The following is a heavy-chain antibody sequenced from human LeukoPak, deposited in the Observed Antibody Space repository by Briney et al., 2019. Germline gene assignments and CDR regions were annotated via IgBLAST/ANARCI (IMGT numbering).Heavy chain of an antibody. J-gene: IGHJ4*02. CDR1: GYKFTTYW. CDR3: ARQGGYSTSWYNY. Sequence: GESLKISCEGSGYKFTTYWIGWVRQMPGKGLERMGLIYPGDSDTRYSPSFQGQVTISADKSISTAYLQWSTLKASDTAMYYCARQGGYSTSWYNYWGQGTLVTVSS. CDR2: IYPGDSDT. V-gene: IGHV5-51*01. D-gene: IGHD6-13*01.